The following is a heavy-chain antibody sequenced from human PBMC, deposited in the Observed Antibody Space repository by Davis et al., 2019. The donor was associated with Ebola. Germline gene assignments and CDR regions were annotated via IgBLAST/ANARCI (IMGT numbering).Heavy chain of an antibody. J-gene: IGHJ4*02. CDR3: AREKVVGNTCWYFDY. V-gene: IGHV4-59*01. D-gene: IGHD6-13*01. Sequence: SETLSLTCTVSSDSISSDYWSWIRQPPGKGLEWIGYIYYSGSTNYNPSLKSRVAISVDTSKNQFSLKLNSVTAADTAVYYCAREKVVGNTCWYFDYWGQGILVTVSS. CDR2: IYYSGST. CDR1: SDSISSDY.